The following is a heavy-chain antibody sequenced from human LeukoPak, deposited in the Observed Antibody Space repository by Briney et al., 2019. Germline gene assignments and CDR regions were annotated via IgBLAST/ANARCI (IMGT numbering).Heavy chain of an antibody. D-gene: IGHD5-18*01. CDR3: AKEGNTAMAFDY. V-gene: IGHV3-23*01. J-gene: IGHJ4*02. Sequence: PGGSLRLSCAASGFTFSSYIMSWVRQAPGKGLEWVSGISGSGGSTSYADSVKGRYTISRDKSKNTLYLQMNSLRAEDTAVYYRAKEGNTAMAFDYWGQGTLVTVSS. CDR1: GFTFSSYI. CDR2: ISGSGGST.